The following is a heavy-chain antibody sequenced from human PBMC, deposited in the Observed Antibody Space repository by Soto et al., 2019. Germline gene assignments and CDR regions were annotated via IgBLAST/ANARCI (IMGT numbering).Heavy chain of an antibody. J-gene: IGHJ4*02. D-gene: IGHD4-17*01. CDR2: IIPILGIA. Sequence: QVQLVQSGAEVKKPGSSVKVSCKASGGTFSSYTISWVRQAPGQGLEWMGRIIPILGIANYAQKFQGRVTITADKSTSTAYMELSSLRSEDTAVYYCARGEIDYGDYGPLDYWGQGTLVTVSS. CDR1: GGTFSSYT. V-gene: IGHV1-69*02. CDR3: ARGEIDYGDYGPLDY.